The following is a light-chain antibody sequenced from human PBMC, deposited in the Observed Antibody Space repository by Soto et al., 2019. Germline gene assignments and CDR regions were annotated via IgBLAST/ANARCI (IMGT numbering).Light chain of an antibody. J-gene: IGLJ3*02. CDR1: SSDVGGYNY. V-gene: IGLV2-11*01. CDR3: CSYAGSYTWV. Sequence: QSVLTQPRSVSGSPGQSVTISCTGTSSDVGGYNYVSWYQQHPGKAPKLMIYDVTKRPSGVPDRFSGSKSANTASLTISGLQAEDEADYYCCSYAGSYTWVFGGGTKLTVL. CDR2: DVT.